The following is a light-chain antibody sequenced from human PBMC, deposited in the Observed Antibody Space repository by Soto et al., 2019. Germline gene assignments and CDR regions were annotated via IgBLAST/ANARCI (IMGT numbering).Light chain of an antibody. Sequence: QSALTQPPSASGSPGQSVTITCSGTSSDVGEENYVSWYQQHPGKVPKLILYEVSKRPSGVPDRFSGSRSGNTASLTVSGLQAEDEADYYCSSYTSSSTRVFGTGTKLTVL. CDR3: SSYTSSSTRV. J-gene: IGLJ1*01. V-gene: IGLV2-8*01. CDR2: EVS. CDR1: SSDVGEENY.